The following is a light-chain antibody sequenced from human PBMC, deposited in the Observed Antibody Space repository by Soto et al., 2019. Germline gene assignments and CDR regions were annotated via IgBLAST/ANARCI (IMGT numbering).Light chain of an antibody. J-gene: IGKJ4*01. V-gene: IGKV3-15*01. Sequence: EIVMTQSPATLSVSPGETATLSCRASQSVTYNLAWYQQKPGQGPRLLIYGAFTRATGIPARFSGSGSGTEFTLTISSLQSEDSAVDYCQQYKNWPPLTFGGGTKVEIK. CDR3: QQYKNWPPLT. CDR2: GAF. CDR1: QSVTYN.